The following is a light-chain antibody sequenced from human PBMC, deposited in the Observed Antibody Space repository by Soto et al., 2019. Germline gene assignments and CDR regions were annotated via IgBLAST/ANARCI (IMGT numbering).Light chain of an antibody. CDR1: QSISSW. V-gene: IGKV1-5*03. CDR2: KAS. CDR3: QEYNSYPLT. J-gene: IGKJ4*02. Sequence: DIQMTQSPSTLSSSLGDRVTITCRASQSISSWLAWYQQKPGKAPNLLIYKASTLESGVPSRFSGSGYVKQSTLTIITGQPDDFATYYCQEYNSYPLTCGGGTKM.